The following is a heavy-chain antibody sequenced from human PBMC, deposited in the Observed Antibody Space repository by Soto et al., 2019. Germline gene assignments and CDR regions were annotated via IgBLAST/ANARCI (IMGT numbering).Heavy chain of an antibody. CDR1: GFTFSSYA. CDR3: AKALGGYYAYYYYGMDV. CDR2: ISGSGGST. J-gene: IGHJ6*02. D-gene: IGHD3-22*01. Sequence: GGSLRLSCAASGFTFSSYAMGWVRQAPGKGLEWVSAISGSGGSTYYADSVKGRFTISRDNSKNTLYLQMNSLRAEDTAVYYCAKALGGYYAYYYYGMDVWGQGTTVTVSS. V-gene: IGHV3-23*01.